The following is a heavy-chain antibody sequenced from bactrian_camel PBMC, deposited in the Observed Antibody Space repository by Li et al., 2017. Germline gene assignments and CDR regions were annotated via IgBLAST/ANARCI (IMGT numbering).Heavy chain of an antibody. CDR1: GFTFSDYT. J-gene: IGHJ4*01. D-gene: IGHD2*01. CDR2: INSSGRST. CDR3: AADRTCIYRGSYFAEQLYNY. V-gene: IGHV3S35*01. Sequence: VQLVESGGDLVRPGGSLRLSCAASGFTFSDYTMTWVRQAPGKGLEWDSDINSSGRSTNYADSVKGRFTISQDNAENTVYLQMNSLKPEDTAMYYCAADRTCIYRGSYFAEQLYNYWAQGTQVTVS.